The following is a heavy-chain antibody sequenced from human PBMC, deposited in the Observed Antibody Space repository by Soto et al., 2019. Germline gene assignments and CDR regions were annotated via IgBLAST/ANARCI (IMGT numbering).Heavy chain of an antibody. CDR1: GGPITSRW. J-gene: IGHJ4*02. V-gene: IGHV4-59*11. CDR2: VSSSDEA. D-gene: IGHD6-19*01. Sequence: SETLSLTCTVSGGPITSRWWSWIRQPPGKGLEWIGYVSSSDEATYNPSLETRVSVSRDTAKNHFSLAMSSVTAADTAVYYCAGPSYNSGWAWVHWGQGILVNVSS. CDR3: AGPSYNSGWAWVH.